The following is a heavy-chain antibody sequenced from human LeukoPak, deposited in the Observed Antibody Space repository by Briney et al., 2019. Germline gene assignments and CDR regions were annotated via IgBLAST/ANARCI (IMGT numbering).Heavy chain of an antibody. CDR1: GYTFTGYY. V-gene: IGHV1-2*02. Sequence: GASVKVSCKASGYTFTGYYMHWVRQAPGQGLEWMGWINPNSGGTNYAQKLQGRVTMTTDTSTSTAYMELRSLRSDDTAVYYCARTDTAMVHNFDYWGQGTLVTVSS. J-gene: IGHJ4*02. CDR2: INPNSGGT. D-gene: IGHD5-18*01. CDR3: ARTDTAMVHNFDY.